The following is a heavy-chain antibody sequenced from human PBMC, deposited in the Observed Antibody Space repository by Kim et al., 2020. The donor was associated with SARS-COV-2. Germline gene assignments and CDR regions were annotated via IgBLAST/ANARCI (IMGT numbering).Heavy chain of an antibody. J-gene: IGHJ4*02. CDR2: IYYSGST. CDR1: GGSISSGGYY. V-gene: IGHV4-31*03. D-gene: IGHD1-26*01. Sequence: SETLSLTYTVSGGSISSGGYYWSWIRQHPGKGLEWIGYIYYSGSTYYNPSLKSRVTISVDTSKNQFSLKLSSVTAADTAVYYCARGPTRDEWEPTRHFDYWGQGTLVTVSS. CDR3: ARGPTRDEWEPTRHFDY.